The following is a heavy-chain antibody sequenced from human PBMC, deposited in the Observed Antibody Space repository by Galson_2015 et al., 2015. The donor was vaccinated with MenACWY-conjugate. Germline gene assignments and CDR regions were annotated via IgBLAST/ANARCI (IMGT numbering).Heavy chain of an antibody. D-gene: IGHD3-22*01. CDR3: ARDHYLLPDY. Sequence: GPGLVKPSETLSLTCTVSGGSISSSSYYRGWIRQPPGKGLEWIGSIYYSGSTYYNPSLKSRVTISVDTSKNQFSLKLSSVTAADTAVYYCARDHYLLPDYWGQGTLVTVSS. CDR1: GGSISSSSYY. J-gene: IGHJ4*02. V-gene: IGHV4-39*07. CDR2: IYYSGST.